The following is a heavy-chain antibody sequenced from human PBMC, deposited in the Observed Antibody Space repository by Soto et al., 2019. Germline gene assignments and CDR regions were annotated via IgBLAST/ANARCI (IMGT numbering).Heavy chain of an antibody. Sequence: GGSLRLSCAASGFTFSSDWMSWVRQAPGKGLEWVANIKQDGSEKYYVDSVKGRFTISRDNAKNSLYLQMNSLRAEDTAVYYCASRYDILTGYNPSGAFDIWGQETMVTVSS. CDR1: GFTFSSDW. V-gene: IGHV3-7*01. CDR3: ASRYDILTGYNPSGAFDI. CDR2: IKQDGSEK. D-gene: IGHD3-9*01. J-gene: IGHJ3*02.